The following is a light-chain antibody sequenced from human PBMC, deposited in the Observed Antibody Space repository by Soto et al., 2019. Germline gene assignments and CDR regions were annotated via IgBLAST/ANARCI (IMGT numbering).Light chain of an antibody. J-gene: IGLJ1*01. CDR3: AAWDDSLSGYV. CDR1: SSNIGRNY. V-gene: IGLV1-47*02. CDR2: SDI. Sequence: QLVLTQPPSASGTPGQRVTISCSGSSSNIGRNYVYWYQQLPGTAPKLLIYSDIQRPSGVPDRFSGSKSGTSASLAISGLRSEDEADYYCAAWDDSLSGYVFGTGTKVTVL.